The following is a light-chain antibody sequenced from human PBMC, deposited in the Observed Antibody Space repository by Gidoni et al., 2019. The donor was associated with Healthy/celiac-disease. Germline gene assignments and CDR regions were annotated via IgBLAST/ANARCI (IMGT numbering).Light chain of an antibody. CDR2: RNN. CDR1: SSTIGSNY. J-gene: IGLJ2*01. CDR3: AAWDDSLSGPV. V-gene: IGLV1-47*01. Sequence: SVLTQPPSASGPPGQRVTISCSGSSSTIGSNYVYWYQQLPGTAPKLLIYRNNQRPSGVPDRFSGSKSGTSASLAISGLRSEDEADYYCAAWDDSLSGPVFGGGTKLTVL.